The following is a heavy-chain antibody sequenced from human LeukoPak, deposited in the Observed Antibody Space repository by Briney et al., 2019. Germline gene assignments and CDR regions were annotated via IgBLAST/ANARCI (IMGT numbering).Heavy chain of an antibody. Sequence: GGSLRLSCAASGFTFSRYWMSCVRQAPGKGLEWVANIKQDGSEKYYVDSVKGRFTISRDNAKNSLYLQMNSLRAEDTAVYYCARVGNGYVMDYWGQGTLVTVSS. V-gene: IGHV3-7*01. D-gene: IGHD5-12*01. CDR2: IKQDGSEK. CDR1: GFTFSRYW. J-gene: IGHJ4*02. CDR3: ARVGNGYVMDY.